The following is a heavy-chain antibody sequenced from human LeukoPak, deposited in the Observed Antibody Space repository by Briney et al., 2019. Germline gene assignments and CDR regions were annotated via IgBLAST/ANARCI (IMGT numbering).Heavy chain of an antibody. CDR3: ASRGVAVAGTRSIDY. CDR1: GFTFSSYS. CDR2: ISSSSSYI. Sequence: GGSLRLSCAASGFTFSSYSMNWVRQAPRKGLEWVSSISSSSSYIYYADSVKGRFTISRDNAKNSLYLQMNSLRAEDTAVYYCASRGVAVAGTRSIDYWGQGTLVTVSS. J-gene: IGHJ4*02. V-gene: IGHV3-21*01. D-gene: IGHD6-19*01.